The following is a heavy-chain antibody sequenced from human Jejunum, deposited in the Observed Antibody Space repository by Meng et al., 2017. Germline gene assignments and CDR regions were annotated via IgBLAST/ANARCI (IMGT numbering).Heavy chain of an antibody. CDR2: IYSGGST. J-gene: IGHJ4*02. V-gene: IGHV3-66*02. CDR3: ARVKPVYSSTNLKWDYYFED. CDR1: GFTVISNY. Sequence: GESLKISCAASGFTVISNYLSWVRQAPGKGLEWVSFIYSGGSTFYADSVEGRFTISRDNSKNTLYLQMNSLRPEDTAVYYCARVKPVYSSTNLKWDYYFEDWGQGTLVTVSS. D-gene: IGHD6-13*01.